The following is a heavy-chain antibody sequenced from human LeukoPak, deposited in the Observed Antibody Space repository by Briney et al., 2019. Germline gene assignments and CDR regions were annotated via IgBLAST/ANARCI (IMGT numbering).Heavy chain of an antibody. D-gene: IGHD3-16*01. J-gene: IGHJ4*02. V-gene: IGHV3-74*01. CDR3: AKESSNGGYYFDY. Sequence: GGSLRLSCAASGFTFSSYWMHWVRQAPGKGLVWVSRINSDGSSTSYADSVKGRFTISRDNAKNTLYLQMNSLRAEDTAVYYCAKESSNGGYYFDYWGQGTLVTVSS. CDR1: GFTFSSYW. CDR2: INSDGSST.